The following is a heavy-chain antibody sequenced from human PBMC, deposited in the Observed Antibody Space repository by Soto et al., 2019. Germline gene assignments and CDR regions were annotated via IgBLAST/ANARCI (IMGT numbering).Heavy chain of an antibody. Sequence: PGGSLRLSCAASGFTFSSYEMNWVRQAPGKGLEWVSYISSSGSTIYYADSVKGRFTISRDNAKNSLYLQMNSLRAEDTAVYYCARDFYDFWSGYHAGFDYWGQGTLVTVSS. CDR1: GFTFSSYE. CDR2: ISSSGSTI. CDR3: ARDFYDFWSGYHAGFDY. D-gene: IGHD3-3*01. J-gene: IGHJ4*02. V-gene: IGHV3-48*03.